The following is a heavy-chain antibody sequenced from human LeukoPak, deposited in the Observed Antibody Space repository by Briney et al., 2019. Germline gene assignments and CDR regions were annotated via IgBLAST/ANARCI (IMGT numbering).Heavy chain of an antibody. CDR2: ISYSGST. D-gene: IGHD3-16*02. CDR3: AKDVWGSYPTFEDY. Sequence: SETLSLTCTVSGGSISSYYRSWIRQPPGKGLEWIGYISYSGSTNYNPSLKSRVTITVNTSKNQFSLKPSSVTAADTAVYYCAKDVWGSYPTFEDYWGQGTLVTVSS. J-gene: IGHJ4*02. CDR1: GGSISSYY. V-gene: IGHV4-59*01.